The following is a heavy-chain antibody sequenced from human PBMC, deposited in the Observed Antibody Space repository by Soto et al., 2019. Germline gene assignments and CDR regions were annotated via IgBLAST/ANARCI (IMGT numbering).Heavy chain of an antibody. CDR1: GFTFSDYH. CDR3: VGRLQY. J-gene: IGHJ4*02. Sequence: EMQLVESGGGLVQPGGSLRLSCAASGFTFSDYHMEWVRQAPGKGLEWIGRARNDPRARTTQHAASVRGRFITSRDDSETSLYHQMSIQKTDATAVYYSVGRLQYWGQGTLVTVSS. V-gene: IGHV3-72*01. CDR2: ARNDPRARTT.